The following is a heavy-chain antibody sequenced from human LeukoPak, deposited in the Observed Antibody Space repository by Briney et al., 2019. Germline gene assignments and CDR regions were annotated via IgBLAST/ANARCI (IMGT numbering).Heavy chain of an antibody. CDR3: ARGPPNWGYDY. V-gene: IGHV3-21*01. J-gene: IGHJ4*02. CDR1: GFTFSSYS. Sequence: GGSLRLSCAASGFTFSSYSMNWVRQAPGKGLEWVSSISSSSSYIYYADSVKGRFTISRDNAKNSLYLQMNSLRAEDTAVYYCARGPPNWGYDYWGPGTLVTVSS. D-gene: IGHD7-27*01. CDR2: ISSSSSYI.